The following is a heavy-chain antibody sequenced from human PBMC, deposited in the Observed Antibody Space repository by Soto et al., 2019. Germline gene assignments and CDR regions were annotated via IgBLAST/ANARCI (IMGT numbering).Heavy chain of an antibody. CDR3: AKDYGRVFDY. D-gene: IGHD3-16*01. CDR2: ISYDGSNK. Sequence: LRLSCAASGFTFSSYGMHWVRQAPGKGLEWVAVISYDGSNKYYADSVKGRFTISRDNSKNTLYLQMNSLRAEDTAVYYCAKDYGRVFDYWGQGTLVTVSS. V-gene: IGHV3-30*18. J-gene: IGHJ4*02. CDR1: GFTFSSYG.